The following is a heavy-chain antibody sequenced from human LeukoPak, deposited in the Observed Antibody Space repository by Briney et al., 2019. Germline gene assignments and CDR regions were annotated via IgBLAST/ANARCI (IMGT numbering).Heavy chain of an antibody. CDR1: GFTFSSYA. CDR3: AKSRGESRGASNY. D-gene: IGHD1-26*01. CDR2: ISGSGNTT. Sequence: GGSLRLSCAASGFTFSSYAMNWVRQAPGKGLEWVSFISGSGNTTYCADSVKGRFTISRDSSKNTLYLQMNSLRAEDTAVYYCAKSRGESRGASNYWGQGTLVTVSS. V-gene: IGHV3-23*01. J-gene: IGHJ4*02.